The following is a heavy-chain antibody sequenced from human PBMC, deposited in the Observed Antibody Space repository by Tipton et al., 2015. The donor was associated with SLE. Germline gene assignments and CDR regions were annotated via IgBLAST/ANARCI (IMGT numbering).Heavy chain of an antibody. D-gene: IGHD2-8*01. CDR3: GCMLPRGAFDI. J-gene: IGHJ3*02. CDR2: VFYTGST. CDR1: GVSFSSYY. V-gene: IGHV4-59*03. Sequence: TLSLTCTVSGVSFSSYYWSWIRQSPGKRLEWIGYVFYTGSTKYNPSLDSRVTISVDTSKNQFSLKMSSVTAADTAVYYCGCMLPRGAFDIWGQGTMVTVSS.